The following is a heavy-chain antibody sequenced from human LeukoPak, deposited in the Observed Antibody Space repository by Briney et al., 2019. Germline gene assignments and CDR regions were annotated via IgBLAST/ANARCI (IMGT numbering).Heavy chain of an antibody. D-gene: IGHD5-12*01. CDR2: IIPIFGTA. CDR1: GGTFSSYA. Sequence: ASVKVSCKASGGTFSSYAISWVRQAPGQGLEWMGGIIPIFGTANYAQKFQGRVTITADESTSTAYMELSSLRSEDTAVYYCARDRGGYPLFDHWGQGTLVTVSS. J-gene: IGHJ4*02. V-gene: IGHV1-69*13. CDR3: ARDRGGYPLFDH.